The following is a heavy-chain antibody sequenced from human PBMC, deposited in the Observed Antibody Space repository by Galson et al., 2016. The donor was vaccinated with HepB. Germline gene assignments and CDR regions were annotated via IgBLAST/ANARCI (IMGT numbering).Heavy chain of an antibody. CDR1: GFTFNSYA. J-gene: IGHJ6*02. CDR2: ISDDGGTK. Sequence: SLRLSCAASGFTFNSYAMHWVRQAPGKGLEWVAVISDDGGTKDYPDSEEGRFTISRDNSKKTLYLQMNSLRAEDTAVYYCARGGVTVFGRILYGMDVWGQGTTVTVSS. D-gene: IGHD3-3*01. CDR3: ARGGVTVFGRILYGMDV. V-gene: IGHV3-30-3*01.